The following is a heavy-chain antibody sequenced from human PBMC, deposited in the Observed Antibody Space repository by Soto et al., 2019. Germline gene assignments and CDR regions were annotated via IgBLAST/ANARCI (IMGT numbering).Heavy chain of an antibody. CDR2: IYHSGIT. Sequence: QVQLQESGPGLVKPSGTLSLTCAGASGSVSSSNWWSWVRQPPVKGLEWIGAIYHSGITNYNPSLNSRVTIRVDKAKNQFSLKLGSVTDADTAVYYCERDPCTNCVCYRADASDIWGQGTMVTVST. V-gene: IGHV4-4*02. CDR3: ERDPCTNCVCYRADASDI. CDR1: SGSVSSSNW. D-gene: IGHD2-8*01. J-gene: IGHJ3*02.